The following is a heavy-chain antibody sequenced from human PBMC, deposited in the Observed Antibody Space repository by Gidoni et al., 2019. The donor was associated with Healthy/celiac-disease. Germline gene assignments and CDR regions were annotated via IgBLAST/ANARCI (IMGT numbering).Heavy chain of an antibody. J-gene: IGHJ4*02. CDR2: IYSGGST. V-gene: IGHV3-53*01. CDR1: GFTVSSNY. CDR3: ARDYDDYYGSGSYEY. D-gene: IGHD3-10*01. Sequence: EVQLVESGGGLSQPGGSLRLSCAASGFTVSSNYISWVRQAPGKGLEWVSVIYSGGSTYYADSVKGRFTISRDNAKNTLYLQMNSLRAADTAVYYCARDYDDYYGSGSYEYWGQGTLVTVSS.